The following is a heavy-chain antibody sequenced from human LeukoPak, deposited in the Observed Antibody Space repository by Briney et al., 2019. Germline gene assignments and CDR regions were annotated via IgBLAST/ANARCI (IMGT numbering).Heavy chain of an antibody. J-gene: IGHJ5*02. CDR2: INHSGST. Sequence: PSETLSLTCTVSGGSISSGDYYWSWIRQPPGKGLEWIGEINHSGSTNYNPSLKSRVTISVDTSKNQFSLKLSSVTAADTAVYYCARAGYSGPFDPWGQGTLVTVSS. CDR1: GGSISSGDYY. V-gene: IGHV4-39*07. CDR3: ARAGYSGPFDP. D-gene: IGHD5-12*01.